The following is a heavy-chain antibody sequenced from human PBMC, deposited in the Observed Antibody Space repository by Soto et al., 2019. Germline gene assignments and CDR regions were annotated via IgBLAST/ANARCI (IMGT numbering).Heavy chain of an antibody. Sequence: GASVKVSCKASGGTFSSYAISWVRQAPGQGLEWMGGIIPIFGTANYAQKFQGRVTITADESTSTAYMELSSLRSEDTAVYYCARDYDILTGYKNPLSKDGMDVWGQGTTVTVSS. V-gene: IGHV1-69*13. CDR3: ARDYDILTGYKNPLSKDGMDV. J-gene: IGHJ6*02. CDR1: GGTFSSYA. D-gene: IGHD3-9*01. CDR2: IIPIFGTA.